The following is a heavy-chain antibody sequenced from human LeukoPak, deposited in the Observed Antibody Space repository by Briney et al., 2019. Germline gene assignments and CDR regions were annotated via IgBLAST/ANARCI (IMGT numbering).Heavy chain of an antibody. Sequence: GGSLRLSCKASGFVFSRDNMNWVRQAPGKGLEWVAHISETIYYADSVQGRFTISRDNAKNSLYLQMSNLRVDDTAMYYCVREVGRPKTFYFDSWGRGTPVTVSS. CDR2: ISETI. CDR1: GFVFSRDN. D-gene: IGHD3-16*01. CDR3: VREVGRPKTFYFDS. J-gene: IGHJ4*02. V-gene: IGHV3-48*04.